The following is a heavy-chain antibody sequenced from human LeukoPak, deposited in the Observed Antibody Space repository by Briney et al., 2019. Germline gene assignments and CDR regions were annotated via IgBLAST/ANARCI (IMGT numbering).Heavy chain of an antibody. V-gene: IGHV1-2*02. Sequence: ASVKVSCKTSGYSFNNYYMHWVRQAPGQGFEWMGWINPNNGGTNYAQTFQGRVTMTRDTSISTAYMEMSRLTYDDTAIYYCAKVLKGAVAFDFWGQGTLVTVSS. J-gene: IGHJ4*02. CDR3: AKVLKGAVAFDF. CDR1: GYSFNNYY. CDR2: INPNNGGT. D-gene: IGHD6-19*01.